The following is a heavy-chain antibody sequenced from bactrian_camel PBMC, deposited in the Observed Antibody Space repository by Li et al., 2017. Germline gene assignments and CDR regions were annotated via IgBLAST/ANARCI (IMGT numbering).Heavy chain of an antibody. CDR1: RFFPC. Sequence: VQLVESGGGSVRAGGSLTLYCAASRFFPCMGWFRQAPGKGLEWVSRINDGGTATSYADSVKGRFTISRDNAKNMVYLHMTSLKPEDTGVYYCVRDYKSGDYRDDFGYWGQGTQVTVS. V-gene: IGHV3S40*01. CDR3: VRDYKSGDYRDDFGY. J-gene: IGHJ6*01. CDR2: INDGGTAT. D-gene: IGHD4*01.